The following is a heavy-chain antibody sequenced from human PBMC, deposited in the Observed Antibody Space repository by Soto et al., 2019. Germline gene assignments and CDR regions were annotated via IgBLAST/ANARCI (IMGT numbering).Heavy chain of an antibody. V-gene: IGHV4-30-4*01. CDR1: GGSISRGDYY. CDR2: VYYSGST. D-gene: IGHD6-13*01. J-gene: IGHJ5*02. Sequence: TLSLTCTVSGGSISRGDYYWSWIRQPPGKGLEWVGCVYYSGSTYYNPSLESRVSISVDTSKNQFSLKLTSVTAADTAVYYCARGESSSWFYTPFDPWGQGTPVTVSS. CDR3: ARGESSSWFYTPFDP.